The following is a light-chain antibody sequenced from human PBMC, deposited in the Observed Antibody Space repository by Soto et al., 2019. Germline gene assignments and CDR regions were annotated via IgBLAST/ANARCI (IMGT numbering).Light chain of an antibody. CDR3: QQYGSSPIT. J-gene: IGKJ5*01. CDR1: QSVSSSY. Sequence: IVLTQSPATPFLSPGETATLSCGASQSVSSSYVAWYQHKPGLAPRLLIHDTSSRAIGIPDRLSGSKSGTNFTLTIRRMEPEDVGMYYCQQYGSSPITFGHGTRLDMK. CDR2: DTS. V-gene: IGKV3D-20*01.